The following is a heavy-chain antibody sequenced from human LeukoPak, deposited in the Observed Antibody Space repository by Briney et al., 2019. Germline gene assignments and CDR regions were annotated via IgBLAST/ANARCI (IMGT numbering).Heavy chain of an antibody. V-gene: IGHV4-34*01. J-gene: IGHJ4*02. CDR3: ARMGASPSFDY. D-gene: IGHD1-26*01. CDR1: GGSFSGYY. CDR2: INHSGST. Sequence: PSETLSLTCAVYGGSFSGYYWSWIRQPPGKGLEWIGEINHSGSTNYNPSLKGRVTISVDTSKNQFSLRLSSVTAADTAVYYCARMGASPSFDYWGQGTLVTVSS.